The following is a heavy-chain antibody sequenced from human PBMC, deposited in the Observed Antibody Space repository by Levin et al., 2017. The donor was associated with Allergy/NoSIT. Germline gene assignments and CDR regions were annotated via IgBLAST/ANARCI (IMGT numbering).Heavy chain of an antibody. Sequence: MAEVRQGPGKGLAWVSAISCSGGSTYYADSVKGRFTISRDNSKNTLYLQMNSLRAEDTAVYYCAKRALRFGVAARDANCDYWGQGTLVTVSS. CDR2: ISCSGGST. CDR3: AKRALRFGVAARDANCDY. V-gene: IGHV3-23*01. J-gene: IGHJ4*02. D-gene: IGHD2-15*01.